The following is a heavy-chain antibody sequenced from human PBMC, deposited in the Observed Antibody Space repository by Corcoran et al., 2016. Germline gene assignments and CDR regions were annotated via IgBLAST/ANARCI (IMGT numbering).Heavy chain of an antibody. Sequence: EVQRVESGGDLVQPGGSLRVSCAASGFTFSRSWMSWVRQAPGKGRGWVANINEVGSQKYYVVSVKGRFTISRDNAKNALYLQMDSLTAEDLAIYYCARVAAAGTVDYWGQGTLVTVSS. J-gene: IGHJ4*02. V-gene: IGHV3-7*01. CDR1: GFTFSRSW. CDR2: INEVGSQK. CDR3: ARVAAAGTVDY. D-gene: IGHD6-13*01.